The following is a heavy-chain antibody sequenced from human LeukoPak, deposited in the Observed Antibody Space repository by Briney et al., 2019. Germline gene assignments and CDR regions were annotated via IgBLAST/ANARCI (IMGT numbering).Heavy chain of an antibody. CDR1: GGSISSGDYY. V-gene: IGHV4-30-4*08. J-gene: IGHJ4*02. CDR3: ARGTTGWGDYDFGFVSSYFDY. CDR2: IYYSGST. Sequence: PSQTLSLTCTVSGGSISSGDYYWSWIRQPPGKGLEWIGYIYYSGSTYYNPSLKSRVTISVDTSKNQFSLKLSSVTAADTAVYYCARGTTGWGDYDFGFVSSYFDYWGQGTLVTVSS. D-gene: IGHD5-12*01.